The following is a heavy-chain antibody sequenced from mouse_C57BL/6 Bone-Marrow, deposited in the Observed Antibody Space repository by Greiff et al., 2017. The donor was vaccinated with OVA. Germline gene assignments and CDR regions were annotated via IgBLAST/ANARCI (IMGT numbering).Heavy chain of an antibody. CDR2: IHPSDSDT. D-gene: IGHD2-4*01. Sequence: QVQLQQPGAELVKPGASVKVSCKASGYTFTSYWMHWVKQRPGQGLEWIGRIHPSDSDTNYNQKFKGKATLTVDKSSSTAYMQLSSLTSEDSAVYYCASIYYDYDRFAYWGQGTLVTVSA. CDR3: ASIYYDYDRFAY. J-gene: IGHJ3*01. CDR1: GYTFTSYW. V-gene: IGHV1-74*01.